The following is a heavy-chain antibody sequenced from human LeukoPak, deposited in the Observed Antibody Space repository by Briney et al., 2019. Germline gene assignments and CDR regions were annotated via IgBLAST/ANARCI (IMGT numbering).Heavy chain of an antibody. CDR3: ARDGFGTGSN. V-gene: IGHV3-7*03. Sequence: PGGSLRLSCAASGFTFSSYWMHWVRQAPGKGLEWVANIKQDGSEKNCVDSVKGRFIISRDNAKNSLYLQMNTLRADDTAVYYCARDGFGTGSNWGQGTLVTVSS. J-gene: IGHJ4*02. CDR1: GFTFSSYW. CDR2: IKQDGSEK. D-gene: IGHD3-16*01.